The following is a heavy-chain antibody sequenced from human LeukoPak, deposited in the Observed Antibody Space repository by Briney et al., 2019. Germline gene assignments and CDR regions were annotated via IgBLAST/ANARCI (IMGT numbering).Heavy chain of an antibody. D-gene: IGHD6-13*01. Sequence: SETLSLTCTVSGGSITTYYWSWIRQPAGKALEWIGRIYSSGSTNYSPSLMSRVTISVDKSKNQFSLRLTSVTAADMAVYYCARDKAGSSSVDYWGQGTLVTVSS. CDR1: GGSITTYY. CDR2: IYSSGST. CDR3: ARDKAGSSSVDY. J-gene: IGHJ4*02. V-gene: IGHV4-4*07.